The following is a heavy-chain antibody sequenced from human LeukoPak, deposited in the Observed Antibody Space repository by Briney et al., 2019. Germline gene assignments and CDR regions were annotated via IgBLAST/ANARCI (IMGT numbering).Heavy chain of an antibody. CDR3: ARWGIAAAGRGSWFDP. J-gene: IGHJ5*02. CDR2: IYTSGST. V-gene: IGHV4-4*07. Sequence: SETLSLTCTVSGGSISSYYWSWIRQPAGKGLEWIGRIYTSGSTNYNPSLKSRVTISVDTSKNQFSLKLSSVTAADTAVYYCARWGIAAAGRGSWFDPWGQGTLVTVSS. D-gene: IGHD6-13*01. CDR1: GGSISSYY.